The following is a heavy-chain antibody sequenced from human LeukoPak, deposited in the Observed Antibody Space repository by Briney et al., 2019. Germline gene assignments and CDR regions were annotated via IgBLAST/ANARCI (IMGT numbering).Heavy chain of an antibody. CDR1: GGTVSSYA. Sequence: SVKVSCKASGGTVSSYAIGWVRQAPGQGLEGMGRIIPIFGTANYAQKFQGRVTITTDETTSTAYMELSSLRSEDTAVYYCARVSMIVVGSAFDIWGQGTMVTVSS. V-gene: IGHV1-69*05. J-gene: IGHJ3*02. CDR3: ARVSMIVVGSAFDI. CDR2: IIPIFGTA. D-gene: IGHD3-22*01.